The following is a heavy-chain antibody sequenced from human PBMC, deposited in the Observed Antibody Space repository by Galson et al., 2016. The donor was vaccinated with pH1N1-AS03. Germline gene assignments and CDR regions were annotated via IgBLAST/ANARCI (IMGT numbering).Heavy chain of an antibody. J-gene: IGHJ3*02. CDR3: ARGRGYNSGSGGAAFDI. V-gene: IGHV1-69*13. CDR1: GVTFRNFV. D-gene: IGHD5-18*01. Sequence: SVKVSCKASGVTFRNFVISWVRQAPGQGLEWVGGIIAIFGTPKHAQKFQGRVTITADVSTSTAYMELSSLTSEDTAVYYCARGRGYNSGSGGAAFDIWDQGTTVTVSS. CDR2: IIAIFGTP.